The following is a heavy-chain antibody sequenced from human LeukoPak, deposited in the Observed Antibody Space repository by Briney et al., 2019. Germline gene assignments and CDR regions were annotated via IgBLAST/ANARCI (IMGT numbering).Heavy chain of an antibody. CDR3: ARVVDYYDSSGPRGWDAFDI. D-gene: IGHD3-22*01. V-gene: IGHV7-4-1*02. Sequence: ASVKVSCKASGYTFTTYAMNWVRQAPGQGLEWMGWINTNTGNPTYAQGFTGRFVFSLDTSVSTAYLQISSLKAEDTAVYYCARVVDYYDSSGPRGWDAFDIWGQGTMVTVSS. CDR1: GYTFTTYA. CDR2: INTNTGNP. J-gene: IGHJ3*02.